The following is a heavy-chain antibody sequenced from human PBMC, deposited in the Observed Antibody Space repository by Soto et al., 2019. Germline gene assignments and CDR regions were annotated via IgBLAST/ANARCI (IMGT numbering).Heavy chain of an antibody. V-gene: IGHV4-4*02. D-gene: IGHD1-26*01. CDR1: GGSITNNNW. CDR2: IYHSGHT. Sequence: SETLSLTCNVSGGSITNNNWWSWFRQPPGKGLEWIGAIYHSGHTNFNPSLKSRATLSLDYSENQFSLKLTSATAADTAIYYCASIAYSASGFDYWGQGTLVTVSS. J-gene: IGHJ4*02. CDR3: ASIAYSASGFDY.